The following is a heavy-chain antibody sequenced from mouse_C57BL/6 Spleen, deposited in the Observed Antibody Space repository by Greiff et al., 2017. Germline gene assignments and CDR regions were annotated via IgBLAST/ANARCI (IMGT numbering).Heavy chain of an antibody. CDR2: IYPSDSET. Sequence: VQLQQPGAELVRPGSSVKLSCKASGYTFTSYWMDWVKQRPGQGLEWIGNIYPSDSETHYNQKFKDKATLTVDKSSSTAYMQLSSLTSEDSAVYYCARDYYGSSVWYFDVWGTGTTVTVSS. CDR3: ARDYYGSSVWYFDV. J-gene: IGHJ1*03. V-gene: IGHV1-61*01. D-gene: IGHD1-1*01. CDR1: GYTFTSYW.